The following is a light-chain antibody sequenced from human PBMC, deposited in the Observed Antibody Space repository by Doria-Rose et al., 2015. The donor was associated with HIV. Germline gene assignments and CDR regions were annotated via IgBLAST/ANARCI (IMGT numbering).Light chain of an antibody. J-gene: IGKJ1*01. Sequence: TQSPGTLSLSPGERATLSCRASQSFSSTYLAWYQQKPGQAPSLLIYDGSTRATGIPDRLSASGSGTDFTLTINRLEPEDFAPYYCHQYGTSWTFGRGTKVEI. CDR2: DGS. V-gene: IGKV3-20*01. CDR3: HQYGTSWT. CDR1: QSFSSTY.